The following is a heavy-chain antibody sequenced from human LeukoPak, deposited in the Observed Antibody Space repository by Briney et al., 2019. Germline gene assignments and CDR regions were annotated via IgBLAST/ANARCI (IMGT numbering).Heavy chain of an antibody. CDR3: ARDVQSMGPGH. V-gene: IGHV1-18*01. CDR2: INPYNGDT. J-gene: IGHJ4*02. Sequence: GASVKVSCKASGYTFTNYGIIWSRQAPGQGLEWMGWINPYNGDTNYAQNFQGRVTMTTDTSTSTAYMELRSLRSDDTAVYYCARDVQSMGPGHWGQGTLVTVSS. D-gene: IGHD2/OR15-2a*01. CDR1: GYTFTNYG.